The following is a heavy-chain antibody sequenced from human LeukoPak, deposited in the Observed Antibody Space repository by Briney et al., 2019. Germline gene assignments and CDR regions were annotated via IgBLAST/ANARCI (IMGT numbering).Heavy chain of an antibody. CDR1: GHTFTTYY. V-gene: IGHV1-46*01. CDR2: INPSGDGT. Sequence: ASVKVSCKASGHTFTTYYVHLVRQAPGQGLEWMGVINPSGDGTNYPQRFQGRVTLTRDTSTSTVYIELSSLRSEDTAIYYCANQTPNTGWFDHWGQGTLVTVSS. CDR3: ANQTPNTGWFDH. J-gene: IGHJ5*02. D-gene: IGHD1-14*01.